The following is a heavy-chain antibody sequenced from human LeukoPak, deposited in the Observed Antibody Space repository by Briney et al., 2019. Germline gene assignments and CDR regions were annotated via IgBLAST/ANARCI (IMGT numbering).Heavy chain of an antibody. CDR3: AKERRSIQLWATTFDY. D-gene: IGHD5-18*01. Sequence: GGSLRLSCAASGFTFSSYAMSWVRQAPGKGLEWVSVISGSGGSTYYADSVKGRSTIFRDNSKNTLYLQMNSLRAEDTAVYYCAKERRSIQLWATTFDYWGQGTLVTVSS. CDR1: GFTFSSYA. V-gene: IGHV3-23*01. CDR2: ISGSGGST. J-gene: IGHJ4*02.